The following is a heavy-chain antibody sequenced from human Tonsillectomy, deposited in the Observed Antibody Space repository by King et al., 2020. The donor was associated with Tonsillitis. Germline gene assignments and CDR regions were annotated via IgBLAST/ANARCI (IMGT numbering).Heavy chain of an antibody. V-gene: IGHV3-49*05. CDR3: ARALYSQWLPIDY. D-gene: IGHD6-19*01. CDR2: IRSKVYGETT. CDR1: GFTFGDYA. Sequence: VQLVESGEGLVKPGRSLRLSCTASGFTFGDYAMSWFRQAPGKGLEWVCFIRSKVYGETTEYAASVKGRFTISRDDSKSIAYLQMNSLKTEDTAVYYCARALYSQWLPIDYWGQGTLVTVSS. J-gene: IGHJ4*02.